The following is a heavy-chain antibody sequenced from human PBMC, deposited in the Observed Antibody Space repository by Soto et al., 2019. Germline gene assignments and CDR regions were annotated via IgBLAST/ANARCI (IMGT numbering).Heavy chain of an antibody. CDR1: GFTFSSYG. D-gene: IGHD3-16*01. J-gene: IGHJ6*02. Sequence: QLVESGGGVVQPGRSLRLSCAASGFTFSSYGMHWVRQAPGKGLEWVAVISCDGSNKYYAGSVKGRFTISRDNSKNPLYLQMNSLGAEDTAVYYCAKDWGYYGMDVWGQGTTVTVSS. CDR3: AKDWGYYGMDV. CDR2: ISCDGSNK. V-gene: IGHV3-30*18.